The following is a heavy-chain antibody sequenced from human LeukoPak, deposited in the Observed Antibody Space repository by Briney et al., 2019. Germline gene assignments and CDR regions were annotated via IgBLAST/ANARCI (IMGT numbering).Heavy chain of an antibody. CDR3: ARERGLQLWYFYD. V-gene: IGHV3-30*03. CDR1: GFTFCNYD. D-gene: IGHD5-24*01. Sequence: GGSLRLSCAASGFTFCNYDMHWVRQAPGKGLEWVAVISYDGSNKYYADSVKGRFTISRDNSKNTVYLQMNSLRAEDTAMYYCARERGLQLWYFYDLGQGTLVTVSS. J-gene: IGHJ4*02. CDR2: ISYDGSNK.